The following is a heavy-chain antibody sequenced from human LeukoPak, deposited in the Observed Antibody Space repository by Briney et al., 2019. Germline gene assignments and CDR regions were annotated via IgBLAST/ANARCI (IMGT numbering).Heavy chain of an antibody. D-gene: IGHD6-19*01. V-gene: IGHV1-2*02. CDR1: GSGYTFTAYY. CDR2: FNRDSGGT. Sequence: ASVKVSCKASGSGYTFTAYYMHWVRQAPGQGLEWMGWFNRDSGGTKCAQKFQGRVNMNRDTSINTAYMEVSRLRSDDTAVYYCARAGRSGWPFDAFDIWGQGTVVTVSS. J-gene: IGHJ3*02. CDR3: ARAGRSGWPFDAFDI.